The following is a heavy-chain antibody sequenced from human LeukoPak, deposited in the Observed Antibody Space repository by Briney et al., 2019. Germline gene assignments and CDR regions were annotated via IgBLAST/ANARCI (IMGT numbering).Heavy chain of an antibody. CDR1: GFTFNNYA. Sequence: PGGSLRLSCAASGFTFNNYAMNWVRQAPGKGLEWVSGISDSGGTTDYADSVKGRFTISRDNSKNTLYLQMNSLRAEDTAVYYCAKRRGSYSFYFDYWGQGTLVTVSS. D-gene: IGHD1-26*01. V-gene: IGHV3-23*01. CDR2: ISDSGGTT. J-gene: IGHJ4*02. CDR3: AKRRGSYSFYFDY.